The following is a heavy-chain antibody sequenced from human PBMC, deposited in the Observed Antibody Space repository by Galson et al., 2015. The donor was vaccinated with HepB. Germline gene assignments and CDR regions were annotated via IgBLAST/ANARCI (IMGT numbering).Heavy chain of an antibody. V-gene: IGHV5-51*03. D-gene: IGHD3-22*01. CDR1: GYSFTSYW. J-gene: IGHJ5*02. CDR2: IYPGDSDT. Sequence: QSGAEVKKPGESLKISCKGSGYSFTSYWIGWVRQMPGKGLEWMGIIYPGDSDTRYSPSFQGQVTISADKSISTAYLQWSSLKASNTAMYYCARGANDYYDSSGYQNWFDPWGQGTLVTVSS. CDR3: ARGANDYYDSSGYQNWFDP.